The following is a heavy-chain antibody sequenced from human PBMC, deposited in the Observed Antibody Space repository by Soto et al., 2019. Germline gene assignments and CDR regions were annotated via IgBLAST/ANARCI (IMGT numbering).Heavy chain of an antibody. CDR3: ARVFSSGSGWMYYFDF. CDR2: IYYTGAT. CDR1: SGSISTGNW. Sequence: QVELQESGPRLVKSSGTLSLTCEVSSGSISTGNWWSWVRQPPGKGLEWIGEIYYTGATNYNPSLKSRVTMTIDKSKDQFSLILTSATAADTAVYYCARVFSSGSGWMYYFDFWGQGILASVSS. D-gene: IGHD6-25*01. V-gene: IGHV4-4*02. J-gene: IGHJ4*02.